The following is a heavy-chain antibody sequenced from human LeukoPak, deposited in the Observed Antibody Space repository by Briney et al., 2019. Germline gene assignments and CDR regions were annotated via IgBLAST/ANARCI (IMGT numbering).Heavy chain of an antibody. J-gene: IGHJ4*02. CDR1: GFTVSNSW. Sequence: GGSLRLSCSASGFTVSNSWMSWVRQAPGKRLEWVGRIKSKTDGGATHYAAPVKGRFTISRDDSKNTLYLQMNSLKTEDTAVYYCTTEAYYYDSGAIKYFDYWGQGTLVTVSS. CDR3: TTEAYYYDSGAIKYFDY. CDR2: IKSKTDGGAT. D-gene: IGHD3-22*01. V-gene: IGHV3-15*01.